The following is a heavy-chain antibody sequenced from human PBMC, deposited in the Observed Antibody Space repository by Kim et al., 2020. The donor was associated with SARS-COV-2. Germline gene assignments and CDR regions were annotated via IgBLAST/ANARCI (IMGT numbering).Heavy chain of an antibody. CDR2: IYPGDSDT. D-gene: IGHD5-18*01. Sequence: GESLKISCKGSGYSFTSYWIGWVRQMPGKGLEWMGIIYPGDSDTRYSPSFQGQVTISADKSISTAYLQWSSLKASDTAMYYCARRGYSYGPAWYQDYWGQGTLGTVSS. CDR3: ARRGYSYGPAWYQDY. CDR1: GYSFTSYW. J-gene: IGHJ4*02. V-gene: IGHV5-51*01.